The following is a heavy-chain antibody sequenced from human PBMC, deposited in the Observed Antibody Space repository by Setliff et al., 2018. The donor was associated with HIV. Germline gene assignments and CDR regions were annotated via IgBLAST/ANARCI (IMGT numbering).Heavy chain of an antibody. J-gene: IGHJ4*02. V-gene: IGHV1-2*02. CDR1: GYRFTDFS. CDR3: ARDFALPGLRLGRYSLQSRASIDF. Sequence: ASVKVSCKSSGYRFTDFSLYWVRQAPGQRLEWMGWINPESGGTNYAQKFQGRVAMTTDTSISTVYMELSRLTADDTSIYYCARDFALPGLRLGRYSLQSRASIDFWGQGTPVTVSS. D-gene: IGHD3-16*01. CDR2: INPESGGT.